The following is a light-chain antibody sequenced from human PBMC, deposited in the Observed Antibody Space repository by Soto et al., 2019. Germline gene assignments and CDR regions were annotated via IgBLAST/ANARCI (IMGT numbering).Light chain of an antibody. Sequence: DIQLAQSPSFLSASVGDRVTITCWASQGISRYLVWYQQKPGRAPQLLIYAASTLQSGVPSRFSGSGSGTEFTLTVSGLQPEDFASYYCLQLNGFPRTFGLGTKVEIK. CDR1: QGISRY. J-gene: IGKJ1*01. CDR2: AAS. V-gene: IGKV1-9*01. CDR3: LQLNGFPRT.